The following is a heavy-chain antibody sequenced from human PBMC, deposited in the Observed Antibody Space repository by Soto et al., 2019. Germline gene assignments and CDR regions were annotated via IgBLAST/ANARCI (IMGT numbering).Heavy chain of an antibody. V-gene: IGHV3-9*01. CDR3: VKDESINWYSGHFRH. CDR2: INWNSGSI. D-gene: IGHD6-13*01. J-gene: IGHJ1*01. CDR1: GFTFDDYA. Sequence: GGSLRLSCAASGFTFDDYAMHWVRQVPGKGLEWVSGINWNSGSIGYGDSVEGRFAISRDNAKNSLHLQMNSLSAEDTAFYYCVKDESINWYSGHFRHWGQGTLVTVS.